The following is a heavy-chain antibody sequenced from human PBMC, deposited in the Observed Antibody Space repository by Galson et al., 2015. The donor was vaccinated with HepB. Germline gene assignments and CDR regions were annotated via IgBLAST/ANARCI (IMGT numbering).Heavy chain of an antibody. V-gene: IGHV3-49*03. CDR2: IRSKAYGGTT. J-gene: IGHJ6*03. D-gene: IGHD3-3*01. Sequence: SLRLSCAFSGFTFADYGMSWFRQAPGKGLEWVGCIRSKAYGGTTKYAASVGGRFTISRDDSKSSAYLQMNSLKTEDTAVYYCTRDRYYDYSSGYQDRYYMDVWGKGTTVTVSS. CDR1: GFTFADYG. CDR3: TRDRYYDYSSGYQDRYYMDV.